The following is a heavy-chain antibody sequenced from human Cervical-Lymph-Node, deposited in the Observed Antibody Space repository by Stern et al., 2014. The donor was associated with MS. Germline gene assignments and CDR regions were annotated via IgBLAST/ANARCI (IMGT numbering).Heavy chain of an antibody. V-gene: IGHV3-33*01. CDR3: TRGDVQKYGDF. D-gene: IGHD3-10*01. Sequence: VQLVESEGGVVQPGTSLRLSCAASGFTFNKYGMHWVRQAPGKGLEWVAVIWYDGSNEDYADSVKGRFTISRDTAKNTLYLQMNSLRAEDTAVYYCTRGDVQKYGDFWGQGTLVTVSS. CDR2: IWYDGSNE. CDR1: GFTFNKYG. J-gene: IGHJ4*02.